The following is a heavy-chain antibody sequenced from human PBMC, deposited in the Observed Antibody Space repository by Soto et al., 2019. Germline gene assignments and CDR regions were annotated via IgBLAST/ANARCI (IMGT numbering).Heavy chain of an antibody. CDR1: GFSISSGNY. D-gene: IGHD2-15*01. J-gene: IGHJ3*01. CDR2: VYHGGNT. V-gene: IGHV4-38-2*01. CDR3: ARARWYDAFNV. Sequence: SETLSLTCAVSGFSISSGNYWGWIRKHPGKGLEWIGSVYHGGNTYYNPSLKSRVSISIDLSKSHFSLKLTSVTAADTAAYYCARARWYDAFNVWGQGTVVTVSS.